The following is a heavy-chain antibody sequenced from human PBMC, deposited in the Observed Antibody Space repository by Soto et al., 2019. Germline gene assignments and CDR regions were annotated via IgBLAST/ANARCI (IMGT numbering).Heavy chain of an antibody. CDR2: ISWNSGSI. CDR1: GFTFDDYA. Sequence: EVQLVEFGGGLVQPGRSLRLSCAASGFTFDDYAMHWVRQAPGKGLEWVSGISWNSGSIGYADSVKGRFTISRDNSKNTLYLQMNSLRAEDTAVYYCAKDRDTGLQRHRYYFDYWGQGTLVTVSS. D-gene: IGHD2-21*02. J-gene: IGHJ4*02. V-gene: IGHV3-9*01. CDR3: AKDRDTGLQRHRYYFDY.